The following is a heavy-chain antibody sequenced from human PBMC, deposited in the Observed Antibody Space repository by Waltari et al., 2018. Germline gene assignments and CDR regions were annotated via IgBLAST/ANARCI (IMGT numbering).Heavy chain of an antibody. Sequence: EVQLVESGGGLVQPGGSLRLSCAASGFTFSSYWMHWVRQAPGKGLVWVSRINSDGSSTSYADSVKGRFTISRDNAKNTLYLQMNSLRAEDTAVYYCARAKVGAITSNYYYGMDVWGQGTTVTVSS. J-gene: IGHJ6*02. V-gene: IGHV3-74*01. CDR2: INSDGSST. CDR1: GFTFSSYW. D-gene: IGHD1-26*01. CDR3: ARAKVGAITSNYYYGMDV.